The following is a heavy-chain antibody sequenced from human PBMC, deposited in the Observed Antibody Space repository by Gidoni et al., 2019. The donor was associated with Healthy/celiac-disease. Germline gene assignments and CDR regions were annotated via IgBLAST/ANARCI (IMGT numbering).Heavy chain of an antibody. J-gene: IGHJ4*02. CDR1: GFSLSTSGVG. CDR3: AHNRRDGYNYAGYDH. V-gene: IGHV2-5*02. CDR2: IYWDDDN. D-gene: IGHD5-12*01. Sequence: QITLKESGPTLVKPTQTLTLTCTFSGFSLSTSGVGVGWIRQPPGKAMEWRALIYWDDDNRYTPSLKSRLTITKDTSKNQVVLTMTNMDPVDTATYYCAHNRRDGYNYAGYDHWGQGTLVTVSS.